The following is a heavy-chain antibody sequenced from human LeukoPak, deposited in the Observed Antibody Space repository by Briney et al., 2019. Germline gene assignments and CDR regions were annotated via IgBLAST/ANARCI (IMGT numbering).Heavy chain of an antibody. CDR2: ISYDGSNK. D-gene: IGHD6-19*01. CDR3: AKSARSYSSGWYVSLDWFDP. V-gene: IGHV3-30*18. J-gene: IGHJ5*02. CDR1: GFTFSSYG. Sequence: GSLRLSCAASGFTFSSYGMHWVRQAPGKGLEWVAVISYDGSNKYYADSVKGRFTISRDNSKNTLYLQMNSLRAEDTAVYYCAKSARSYSSGWYVSLDWFDPWGQGTLVTVSS.